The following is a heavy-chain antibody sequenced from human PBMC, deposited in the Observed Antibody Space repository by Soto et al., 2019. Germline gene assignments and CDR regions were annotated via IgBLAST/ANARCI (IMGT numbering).Heavy chain of an antibody. CDR3: AREGVRVRGVQNAFDI. D-gene: IGHD3-10*01. Sequence: QVQLQESGPGLVKPSQTLSLTCTVSGGSISSGGYYWSWIRQHPGKGLEWIGYIYYSGSTYYNPSLKSRVTISVGTSKNQFSRKLSSVTAADTAVYYCAREGVRVRGVQNAFDIWGQGTMVTVSS. J-gene: IGHJ3*02. V-gene: IGHV4-31*03. CDR2: IYYSGST. CDR1: GGSISSGGYY.